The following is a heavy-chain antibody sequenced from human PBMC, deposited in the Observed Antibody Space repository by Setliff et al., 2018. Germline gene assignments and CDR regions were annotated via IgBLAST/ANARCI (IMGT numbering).Heavy chain of an antibody. J-gene: IGHJ3*02. CDR2: ISAYTGRA. CDR1: GGSIRSGNDL. CDR3: AREVIDPVSSDAFDI. V-gene: IGHV4-30-4*01. D-gene: IGHD4-4*01. Sequence: SETLSLTCTVSGGSIRSGNDLWSWLRQSPGKGLEWIAYISAYTGRAYYNPSLQSRAALSADTSKSQFSLRLTSVTAADTAVYYCAREVIDPVSSDAFDIWSQGRMVTVSS.